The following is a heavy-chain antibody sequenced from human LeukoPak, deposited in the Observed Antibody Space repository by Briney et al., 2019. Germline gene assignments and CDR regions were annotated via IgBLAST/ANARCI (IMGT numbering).Heavy chain of an antibody. Sequence: EASVKVSCKASGYTFTSYDINWVRQAAGQGLEWMGWMNPNSGNTGYAQKFQGRVTMTRNTSISTAYMELSSLRSEDTAVYYCAKSYGSGSYYLDYWGQGTLVTVSS. V-gene: IGHV1-8*01. D-gene: IGHD3-10*01. CDR1: GYTFTSYD. CDR3: AKSYGSGSYYLDY. CDR2: MNPNSGNT. J-gene: IGHJ4*02.